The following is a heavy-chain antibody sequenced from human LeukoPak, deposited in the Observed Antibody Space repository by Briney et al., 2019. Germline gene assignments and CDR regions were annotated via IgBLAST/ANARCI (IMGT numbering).Heavy chain of an antibody. CDR1: GGSISSSNW. CDR2: IYHSGST. J-gene: IGHJ6*03. Sequence: PSETLSLTCAVSGGSISSSNWWSWVRQPPGKGLEWIGEIYHSGSTNYNPSLKSRVTISVDKSKNQFSLKLSSVTAADTAVYYCARGYARFNYYYMDVWDKGTTVTVSS. V-gene: IGHV4-4*02. D-gene: IGHD1-1*01. CDR3: ARGYARFNYYYMDV.